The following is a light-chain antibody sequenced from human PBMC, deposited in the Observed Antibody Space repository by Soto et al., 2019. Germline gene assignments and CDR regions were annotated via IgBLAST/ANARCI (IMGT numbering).Light chain of an antibody. CDR1: QSVNSN. J-gene: IGKJ4*01. CDR2: GAS. Sequence: EIVMTQSPATLSVSPGERATLSCRASQSVNSNLAWYQQKPDQAPRLLIYGASTRATVIPVTFSGSGSGTEFTLTITSLQSEDVAVYYCQQYNDWPLTFGGGTKVEIK. CDR3: QQYNDWPLT. V-gene: IGKV3-15*01.